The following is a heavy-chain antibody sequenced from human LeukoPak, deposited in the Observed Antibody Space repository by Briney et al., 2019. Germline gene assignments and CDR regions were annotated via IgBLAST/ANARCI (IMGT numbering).Heavy chain of an antibody. V-gene: IGHV4-59*08. CDR2: IYYSGNT. CDR3: AGLPRRLDGSGYYPYYFDY. J-gene: IGHJ4*02. D-gene: IGHD3-22*01. CDR1: GGSLSPYY. Sequence: PSETLSLTCTVSGGSLSPYYWSWIRQPPGKGLEWIGYIYYSGNTNYNPSLKSRVTISLDTSMNQFSLKLSSVTAADTAVYYCAGLPRRLDGSGYYPYYFDYWGQGTLVSVSS.